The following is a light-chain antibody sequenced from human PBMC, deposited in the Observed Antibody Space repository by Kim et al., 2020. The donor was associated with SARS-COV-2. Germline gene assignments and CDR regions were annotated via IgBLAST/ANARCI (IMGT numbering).Light chain of an antibody. Sequence: DIQMTQSPSSVSASVGDRVTITCRASQGFSSWLAWYQQKPGQAPKPLIYGASNLHSGVPSRFSGSGSGTYFTLTISSLQPEDFATYYCQQSNGFPHTFGQGTKVDIK. CDR3: QQSNGFPHT. CDR1: QGFSSW. V-gene: IGKV1-12*01. CDR2: GAS. J-gene: IGKJ2*01.